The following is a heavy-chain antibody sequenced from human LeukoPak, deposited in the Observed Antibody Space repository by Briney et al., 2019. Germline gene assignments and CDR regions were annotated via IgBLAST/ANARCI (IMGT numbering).Heavy chain of an antibody. CDR2: INPNSGGT. J-gene: IGHJ4*02. V-gene: IGHV1-2*02. CDR1: GYTFTGYY. Sequence: ASVKVSCKASGYTFTGYYMHWVRQAPGQGLEWMGWINPNSGGTNYAQKFQGRVTMTRDTSISTAYMELSRLRSDDTAVYYCARDWRSGSYPSGLDYWGQGTLVTVSS. CDR3: ARDWRSGSYPSGLDY. D-gene: IGHD1-26*01.